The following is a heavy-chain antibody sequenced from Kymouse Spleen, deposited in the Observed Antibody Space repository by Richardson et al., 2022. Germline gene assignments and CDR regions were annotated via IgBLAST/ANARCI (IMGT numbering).Heavy chain of an antibody. CDR3: ARQSITMVRGVHNWFDP. CDR1: GYSFTSYW. V-gene: IGHV5-51*01. Sequence: EVQLVQSGAEVKKPGESLKISCKGSGYSFTSYWIGWVRQMPGKGLEWMGIIYPGDSDTRYSPSFQGQVTISADKSISTAYLQWSSLKASDTAMYYCARQSITMVRGVHNWFDPWGQGTLVTVSS. CDR2: IYPGDSDT. J-gene: IGHJ5*02. D-gene: IGHD3-10*01.